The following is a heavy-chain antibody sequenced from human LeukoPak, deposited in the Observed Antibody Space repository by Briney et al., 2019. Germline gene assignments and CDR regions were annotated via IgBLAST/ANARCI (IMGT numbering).Heavy chain of an antibody. Sequence: SYTLFLTCTVSGDSILISRYCWDWIRQPPGKGLEWIAWIYNSANTHYNPSLKTRITMSVDTSKHQFSLKLNSVTAADTGIYYCARHSRSGYIGYENAFDIWGQGTIVTVSS. CDR3: ARHSRSGYIGYENAFDI. D-gene: IGHD5-12*01. V-gene: IGHV4-39*01. CDR1: GDSILISRYC. J-gene: IGHJ3*02. CDR2: IYNSANT.